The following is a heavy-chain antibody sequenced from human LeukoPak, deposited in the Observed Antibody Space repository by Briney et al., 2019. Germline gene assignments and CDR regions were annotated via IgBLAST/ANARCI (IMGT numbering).Heavy chain of an antibody. CDR2: IFYSGST. CDR1: GASISSYY. Sequence: PSETLSLTCTVSGASISSYYWSWIRKPPGKGLDWIGYIFYSGSTYYNPSLNRRVTISVDTSKNPFSLNLSSVTAADTAVYYCAVGPPNRRGSYPFDYWGQGTLVTVSS. V-gene: IGHV4-59*01. CDR3: AVGPPNRRGSYPFDY. D-gene: IGHD3-10*01. J-gene: IGHJ4*02.